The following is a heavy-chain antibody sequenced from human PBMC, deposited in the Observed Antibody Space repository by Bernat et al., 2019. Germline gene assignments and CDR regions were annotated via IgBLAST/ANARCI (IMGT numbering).Heavy chain of an antibody. CDR1: GDSVSSNSVA. CDR2: TYYRSKWYT. Sequence: QVQLQQSGPGLVKPSQTLSLTCTVSGDSVSSNSVAWHWIRQSPSRGLEWLGRTYYRSKWYTDYVLSVKSRITINPDTSKNQFFLHLKSMTPEDTAVYYCARGSAAFTRNDAIDFWGQGTTVTVSS. D-gene: IGHD6-13*01. J-gene: IGHJ3*01. V-gene: IGHV6-1*01. CDR3: ARGSAAFTRNDAIDF.